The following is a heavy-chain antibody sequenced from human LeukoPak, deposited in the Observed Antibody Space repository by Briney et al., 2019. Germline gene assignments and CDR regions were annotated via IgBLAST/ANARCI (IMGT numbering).Heavy chain of an antibody. Sequence: ASVKVSCKASGYTFTSYDINWVRQATGQGLEWMGWMNPNSGNTGYAQKFQGRVTMTRNTSISTAYMELRSLRSDDTAVYYCARLRRVDNPKIDYWGQGTLVTVSS. D-gene: IGHD1-14*01. CDR3: ARLRRVDNPKIDY. CDR2: MNPNSGNT. V-gene: IGHV1-8*01. J-gene: IGHJ4*02. CDR1: GYTFTSYD.